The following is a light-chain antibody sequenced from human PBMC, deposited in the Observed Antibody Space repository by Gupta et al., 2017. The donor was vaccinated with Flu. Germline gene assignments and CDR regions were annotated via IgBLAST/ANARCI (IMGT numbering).Light chain of an antibody. CDR1: YIGSKS. Sequence: SYVLTQPPSVSEAPGKTARITCEGNYIGSKSVHWYQQKSGQAPVLVVFDDSDRPSGTPERFSGSHSGNTATLTISTVEVGDEADYYCQLWDGGSGCPVIGGGTKLAVL. CDR2: DDS. CDR3: QLWDGGSGCPV. V-gene: IGLV3-21*03. J-gene: IGLJ3*02.